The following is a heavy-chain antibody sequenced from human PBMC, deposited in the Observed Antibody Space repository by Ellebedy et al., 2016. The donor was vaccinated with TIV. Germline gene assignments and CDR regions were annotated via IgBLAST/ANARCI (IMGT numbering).Heavy chain of an antibody. CDR3: ARGVGTIPNWFDP. Sequence: GESLKISCAASGFTFSSYWMHWVHQAPGKGLVWVSRINGDGSSTNYADSVKGRFTISRDNADNTLNLQMNSLRADDTAVYYCARGVGTIPNWFDPWGQGTLVTVSS. J-gene: IGHJ5*02. V-gene: IGHV3-74*01. CDR2: INGDGSST. D-gene: IGHD1-26*01. CDR1: GFTFSSYW.